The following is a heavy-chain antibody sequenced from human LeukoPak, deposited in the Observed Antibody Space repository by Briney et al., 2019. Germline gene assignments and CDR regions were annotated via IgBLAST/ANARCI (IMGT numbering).Heavy chain of an antibody. CDR2: ISFRGSTI. V-gene: IGHV3-48*03. CDR3: AKVAHYYYGSESYYFFEH. J-gene: IGHJ4*02. Sequence: GGSLRLSCAASGFTFIDYEMNWVRQAPGKGLEWVSYISFRGSTIYYADSVKGRFTISRDNAKNSLYLQMNSLRVEDTATYYCAKVAHYYYGSESYYFFEHWGQGTPVTASS. CDR1: GFTFIDYE. D-gene: IGHD3-10*01.